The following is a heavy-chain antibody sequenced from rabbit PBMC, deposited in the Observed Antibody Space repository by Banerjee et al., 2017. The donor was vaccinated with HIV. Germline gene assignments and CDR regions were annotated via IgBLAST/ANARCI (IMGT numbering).Heavy chain of an antibody. CDR2: IDTSSGHT. D-gene: IGHD8-1*01. Sequence: QSLEESGGDLVKPGASLTLTCTASGFSFSASYWICWVRQAPGKGLEWIACIDTSSGHTYYASWAKGRFTISKTSSTTVTLQMASLTAADTATHFCARAFSGSHYGMDFWGPGTLVTVS. V-gene: IGHV1S40*01. J-gene: IGHJ6*01. CDR1: GFSFSASYW. CDR3: ARAFSGSHYGMDF.